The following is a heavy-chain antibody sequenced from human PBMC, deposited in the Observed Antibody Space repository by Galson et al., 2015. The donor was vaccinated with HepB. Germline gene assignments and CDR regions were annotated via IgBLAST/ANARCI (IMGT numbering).Heavy chain of an antibody. D-gene: IGHD2-15*01. CDR3: AKDRGAAYCSGDSCYGGTFDI. J-gene: IGHJ3*02. Sequence: SLRLSCAASGFTCSDCWMHWVRQAPGKGLVWVSLVKGDGRSTKYADSVKGRFTISRDMSENTVILQMNSLRPEDTAVYYCAKDRGAAYCSGDSCYGGTFDIWGQGTVVTVSS. V-gene: IGHV3-74*01. CDR2: VKGDGRST. CDR1: GFTCSDCW.